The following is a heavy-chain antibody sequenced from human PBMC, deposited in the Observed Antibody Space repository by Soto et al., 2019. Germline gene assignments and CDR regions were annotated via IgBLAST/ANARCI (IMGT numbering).Heavy chain of an antibody. CDR1: GFTFSDYY. V-gene: IGHV3-23*01. Sequence: GGSPRPSCAASGFTFSDYYMDSVRQAPGKGLEXVXXXGXSXGXTXXXXSVKGRFTISRDNSKNTRYLQMNSLRAEDTAVYYCAKDRNSGFDPWGQGTLVTVSS. CDR3: AKDRNSGFDP. CDR2: XGXSXGXT. J-gene: IGHJ5*02.